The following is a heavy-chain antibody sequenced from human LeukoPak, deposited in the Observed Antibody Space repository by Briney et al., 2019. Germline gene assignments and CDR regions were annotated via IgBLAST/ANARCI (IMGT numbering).Heavy chain of an antibody. V-gene: IGHV4-61*01. CDR2: VYYSGST. Sequence: SETLSLTCTVSGGSVRSDSYYWSWIRQPPGKGLEWIGYVYYSGSTNYNPSLRSRVTISVDTSKNQFSLKLRSVTAADTAVYYCVREAATDYYDSSGYYRQTEVFDAWGQGTMVTVSS. D-gene: IGHD3-22*01. J-gene: IGHJ3*01. CDR1: GGSVRSDSYY. CDR3: VREAATDYYDSSGYYRQTEVFDA.